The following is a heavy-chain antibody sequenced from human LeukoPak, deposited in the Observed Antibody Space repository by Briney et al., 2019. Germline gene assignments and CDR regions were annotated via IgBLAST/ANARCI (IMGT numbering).Heavy chain of an antibody. CDR1: GGSISSYY. V-gene: IGHV4-59*01. CDR2: IYYSGGT. D-gene: IGHD4-17*01. Sequence: SETLSLTCTVSGGSISSYYWSWIRQPPGKGLEWIGYIYYSGGTNYNPSLRSRVTISVDTSKNQFSLKLSSVAAADTAVYYCARGVLATVTYWYFVLWVRGTLVTVSS. CDR3: ARGVLATVTYWYFVL. J-gene: IGHJ2*01.